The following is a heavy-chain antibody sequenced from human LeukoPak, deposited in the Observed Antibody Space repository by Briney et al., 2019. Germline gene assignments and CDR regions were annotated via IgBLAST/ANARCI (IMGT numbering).Heavy chain of an antibody. Sequence: GGSLRLSCAASGFTFSSYAMHWVRQAPGKGLEWVAVISYDGSNKYYADSVKGRFTISGDNSKNTLYLQMNSLRAEDTAVYYCARDCSSTSCQSPRGAFDIWGQGTLVTVSS. J-gene: IGHJ3*02. CDR3: ARDCSSTSCQSPRGAFDI. D-gene: IGHD2-2*01. CDR1: GFTFSSYA. CDR2: ISYDGSNK. V-gene: IGHV3-30-3*01.